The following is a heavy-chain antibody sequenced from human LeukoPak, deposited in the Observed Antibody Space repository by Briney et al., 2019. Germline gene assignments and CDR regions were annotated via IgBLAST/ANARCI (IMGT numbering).Heavy chain of an antibody. J-gene: IGHJ4*02. D-gene: IGHD5-18*01. Sequence: GASVKVSCKASGYTFTGYYMHWVRQAPGQGLEWMGWINPNSGGTNYAQKFQGRVTMTRDTSISTAYMELSRLRSDDTAVYYCATGSGHSYGYYYYWGQGTLVTVSS. CDR1: GYTFTGYY. CDR3: ATGSGHSYGYYYY. V-gene: IGHV1-2*02. CDR2: INPNSGGT.